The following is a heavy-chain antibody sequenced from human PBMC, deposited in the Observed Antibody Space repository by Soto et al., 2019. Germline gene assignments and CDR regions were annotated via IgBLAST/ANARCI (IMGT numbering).Heavy chain of an antibody. J-gene: IGHJ4*02. V-gene: IGHV3-33*08. Sequence: PGXSLRLSCAASGFTFSSYGLHWFRQAPGKGLEWVAIIWYDGNDKYYADSVDGRFTISRDNSKNTLYLQMNSLRAEDTAVYYCARSHKGVGLDYWGLGTLVTVSS. D-gene: IGHD2-15*01. CDR3: ARSHKGVGLDY. CDR1: GFTFSSYG. CDR2: IWYDGNDK.